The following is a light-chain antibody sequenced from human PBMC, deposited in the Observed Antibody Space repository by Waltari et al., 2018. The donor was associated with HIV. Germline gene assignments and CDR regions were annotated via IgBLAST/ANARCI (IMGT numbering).Light chain of an antibody. J-gene: IGLJ1*01. CDR1: ISKVGSTT. CDR3: AAWDDRLNAYV. CDR2: NTD. V-gene: IGLV1-44*01. Sequence: QSVLTQPPSSSGTPGQRVTISCSGRISKVGSTTVNWYQQVPGAAPKLLILNTDYRPSGVPDRFSCAKSGTSASLALSGLQSEDEADYYCAAWDDRLNAYVFGTGTTVTVL.